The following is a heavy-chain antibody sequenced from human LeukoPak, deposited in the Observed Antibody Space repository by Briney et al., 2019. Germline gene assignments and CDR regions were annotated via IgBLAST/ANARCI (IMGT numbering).Heavy chain of an antibody. CDR2: ISSSSSYI. CDR3: ARDRAAAGTPFDY. D-gene: IGHD6-13*01. J-gene: IGHJ4*02. Sequence: GGPLRLSCAASGFTFSSYSMNWVRQAPGKGLEWVSSISSSSSYIYYADSVKGRFTISRDNAKNSLYLQMNSLRAEDTAVYYCARDRAAAGTPFDYWGQGTLVTVSS. CDR1: GFTFSSYS. V-gene: IGHV3-21*01.